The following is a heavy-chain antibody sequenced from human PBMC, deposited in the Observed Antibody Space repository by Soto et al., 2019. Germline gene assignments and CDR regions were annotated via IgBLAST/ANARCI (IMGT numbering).Heavy chain of an antibody. CDR3: ARVERGITIFGVVIPPFAY. CDR1: GFTCGDYY. J-gene: IGHJ4*02. Sequence: QVQLVESGGGLVKPGGSLRLSCAASGFTCGDYYMSWILQAPGKVLEWVSYISSSGSTIYYADSVNGRVTISRDNAKTSLYLQMNSLRAEDTAVYYCARVERGITIFGVVIPPFAYWGQGTLVTVSS. V-gene: IGHV3-11*01. CDR2: ISSSGSTI. D-gene: IGHD3-3*01.